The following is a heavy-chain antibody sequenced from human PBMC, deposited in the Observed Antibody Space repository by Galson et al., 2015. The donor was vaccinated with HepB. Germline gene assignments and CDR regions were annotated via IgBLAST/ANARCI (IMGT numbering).Heavy chain of an antibody. V-gene: IGHV3-48*03. CDR1: GFTFGAYE. CDR3: VRDDALWSWYFDI. J-gene: IGHJ3*02. Sequence: SLRLSCAASGFTFGAYEMNWVRQAPGKGLEWISYISSNGYMIYYAESVKGRFTVSRDNARDSLYLQMNSLRVEDTAVYYCVRDDALWSWYFDIWGQGTMVTVSS. CDR2: ISSNGYMI. D-gene: IGHD3-10*01.